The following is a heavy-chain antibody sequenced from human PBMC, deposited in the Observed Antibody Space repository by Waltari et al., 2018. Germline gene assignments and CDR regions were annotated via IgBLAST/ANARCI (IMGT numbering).Heavy chain of an antibody. J-gene: IGHJ2*01. V-gene: IGHV3-7*01. Sequence: EVQLVESGGGLVQPGGSVRLACPASGFSFSNYWMSWVRQVQGKGLEWVANIKQDGSDKNYVDSVKGRFTISRDNPKKTVYLQMNSLRAEDTAVYYCARWTDWYFDLWGRGTLVTVSS. CDR3: ARWTDWYFDL. D-gene: IGHD5-12*01. CDR1: GFSFSNYW. CDR2: IKQDGSDK.